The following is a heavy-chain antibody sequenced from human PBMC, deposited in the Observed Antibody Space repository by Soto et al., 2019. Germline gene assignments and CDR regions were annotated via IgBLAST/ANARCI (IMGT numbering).Heavy chain of an antibody. CDR3: ARIHFGDEPSYYYYGMDV. J-gene: IGHJ6*02. CDR2: IYYTRST. V-gene: IGHV4-30-4*01. CDR1: GGSFSSGDYY. D-gene: IGHD4-17*01. Sequence: SETLSLTCTVSGGSFSSGDYYWSWVRQPPGKGLEWIGYIYYTRSTFNNPSLKSRVSISIDTSKTQFSLKLSSVTAADTAVYYCARIHFGDEPSYYYYGMDVWGQGTTVTVSS.